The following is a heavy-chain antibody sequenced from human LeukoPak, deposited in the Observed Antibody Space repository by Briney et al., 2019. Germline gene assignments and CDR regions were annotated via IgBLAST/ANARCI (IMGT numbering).Heavy chain of an antibody. CDR1: GGSISSYY. V-gene: IGHV4-38-2*02. J-gene: IGHJ6*03. Sequence: PSETLSLTCTVSGGSISSYYWNWIRQPPGKGLEWIGSIYYSGSTYYNPSLKSRVTISVDTSKNQFSLKLSSVTAADTAVYYCARGGSGWNYYYYYMDVWGKGTTVTISS. D-gene: IGHD6-19*01. CDR2: IYYSGST. CDR3: ARGGSGWNYYYYYMDV.